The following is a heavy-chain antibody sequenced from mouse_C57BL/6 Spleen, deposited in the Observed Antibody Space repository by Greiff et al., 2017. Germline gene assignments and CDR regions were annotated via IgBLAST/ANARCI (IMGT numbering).Heavy chain of an antibody. CDR3: ARWYYGNFTSSYYAMDY. CDR1: GYTFTSYW. V-gene: IGHV1-64*01. D-gene: IGHD2-1*01. CDR2: IHPNSGST. J-gene: IGHJ4*01. Sequence: VQLQQPGAELVKPGASVKLSCKASGYTFTSYWMHWVKQRPGQGLEWIGMIHPNSGSTNYNEKFKSKATLTVDKSSSTAYMQLSSLTSEDSAVYYCARWYYGNFTSSYYAMDYWGQGTSVTVSS.